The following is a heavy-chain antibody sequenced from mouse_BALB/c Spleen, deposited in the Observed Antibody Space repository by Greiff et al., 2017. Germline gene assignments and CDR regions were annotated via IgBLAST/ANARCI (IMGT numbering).Heavy chain of an antibody. CDR3: TYYYGSSYDWYFDV. V-gene: IGHV6-6*02. D-gene: IGHD1-1*01. J-gene: IGHJ1*01. Sequence: EVKVVESGGGLVQPGGSMKLSCVASGFTFSNYWMNWVRQSPEKGLEWVAEIRLKSNNYATHYAESVKGRFTISRDDSKSSVYLQMNNLRAEDTGIYYCTYYYGSSYDWYFDVWGAGTTVTVSS. CDR2: IRLKSNNYAT. CDR1: GFTFSNYW.